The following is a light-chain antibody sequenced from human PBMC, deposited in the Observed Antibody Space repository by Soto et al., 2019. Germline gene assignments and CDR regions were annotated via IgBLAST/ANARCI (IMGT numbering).Light chain of an antibody. CDR2: DAS. V-gene: IGKV3-11*01. CDR3: QQRSSWPIT. Sequence: EVVLTQCPATLSFSPGEKATLSCRASQSVSNFLAWYLQRPGQAPRLLIFDASKRAAGVPARFSGSGSGTDFTLTISILEPEDFAVYYCQQRSSWPITFGQGTLLENK. CDR1: QSVSNF. J-gene: IGKJ5*01.